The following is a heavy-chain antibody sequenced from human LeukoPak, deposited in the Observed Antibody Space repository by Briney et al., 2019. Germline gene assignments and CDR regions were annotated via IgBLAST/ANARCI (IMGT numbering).Heavy chain of an antibody. CDR2: IKQDGSDR. J-gene: IGHJ4*02. D-gene: IGHD6-25*01. V-gene: IGHV3-7*03. Sequence: GGPLRLSCVVSEFNFGNYWMSWVRQTPGKGLEWVANIKQDGSDRYYVDSVKGRFIISRDNAKNSLYLQMNSLRDEDTAVYYCARDSAAHGGYWGQGTPVIVSS. CDR3: ARDSAAHGGY. CDR1: EFNFGNYW.